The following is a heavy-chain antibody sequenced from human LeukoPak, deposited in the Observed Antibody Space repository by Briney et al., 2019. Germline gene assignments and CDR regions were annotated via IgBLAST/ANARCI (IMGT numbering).Heavy chain of an antibody. Sequence: SETLSLTCTVSGGSISSSSYYWGWIRQPPGKGLEWIGSIYYSGSTYYNPSLKSRVTISVDTSKNQFSLKLSSVTAADTAVYYCARDQVLWFGELSYYGMDVWGQGTTVTVSS. CDR3: ARDQVLWFGELSYYGMDV. V-gene: IGHV4-39*02. J-gene: IGHJ6*02. CDR2: IYYSGST. D-gene: IGHD3-10*01. CDR1: GGSISSSSYY.